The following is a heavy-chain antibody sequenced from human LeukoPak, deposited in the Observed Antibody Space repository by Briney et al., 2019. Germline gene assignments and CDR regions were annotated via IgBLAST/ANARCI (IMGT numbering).Heavy chain of an antibody. CDR2: ISSSSSYI. Sequence: GGSLRLSCAASGFTFSSYSMNWVRQAPGKGLEWFSSISSSSSYIYYADSVKGRFTISRDNAKNSLYLQMNSLRAEDTAVYYCARAKRDLYDILTGYYYYFDYWGQGTLVTVSS. CDR1: GFTFSSYS. D-gene: IGHD3-9*01. CDR3: ARAKRDLYDILTGYYYYFDY. J-gene: IGHJ4*02. V-gene: IGHV3-21*01.